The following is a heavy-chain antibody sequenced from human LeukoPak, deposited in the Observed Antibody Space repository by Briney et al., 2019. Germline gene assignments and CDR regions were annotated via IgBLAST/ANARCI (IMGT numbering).Heavy chain of an antibody. V-gene: IGHV3-33*01. CDR1: GFTSSSYG. D-gene: IGHD5-12*01. J-gene: IGHJ5*02. CDR3: ARDSGYDRSWFDP. Sequence: GGSLRLSCAASGFTSSSYGMHWVRQAPGKGLEWVAVIWYDGSNKYYADSVKGRFTISRDNSKNTLYLQMNSLRAEDTAVYYCARDSGYDRSWFDPWGQGTLVTVSS. CDR2: IWYDGSNK.